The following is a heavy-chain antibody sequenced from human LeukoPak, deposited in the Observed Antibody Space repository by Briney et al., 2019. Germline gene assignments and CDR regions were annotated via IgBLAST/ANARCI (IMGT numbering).Heavy chain of an antibody. J-gene: IGHJ3*02. CDR2: IYYTGGT. CDR1: GGSITGSSYY. D-gene: IGHD6-19*01. CDR3: ARHKREIAVAGLNAFDI. Sequence: SETLSLTCSVSGGSITGSSYYWGWIRQPPEKGLEWSGSIYYTGGTNYSPSLKSRVTMSVDTFKNQFSLKLSSVTAADTAVYYCARHKREIAVAGLNAFDIWGQGTMVTVSS. V-gene: IGHV4-39*01.